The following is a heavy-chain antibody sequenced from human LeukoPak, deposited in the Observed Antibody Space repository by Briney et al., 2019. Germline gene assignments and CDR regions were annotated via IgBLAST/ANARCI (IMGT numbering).Heavy chain of an antibody. V-gene: IGHV4-30-2*01. CDR2: IYHSGST. Sequence: PSQTLCLTCAVSGGSISSGGYSWSWIRQPPGKGLEWIGYIYHSGSTYYNPSLKSRVTISVDKSKNQFSMKLSSVTAADTSVYYWARVTGYDSPWFDPWGQGTLVTVSS. CDR1: GGSISSGGYS. D-gene: IGHD5-12*01. CDR3: ARVTGYDSPWFDP. J-gene: IGHJ5*02.